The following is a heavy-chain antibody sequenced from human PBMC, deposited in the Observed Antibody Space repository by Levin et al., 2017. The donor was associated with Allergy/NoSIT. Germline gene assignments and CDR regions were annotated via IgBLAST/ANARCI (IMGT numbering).Heavy chain of an antibody. J-gene: IGHJ3*02. CDR3: ARGTYYDILTGYYPPDAFDI. CDR2: MNPNSGNT. D-gene: IGHD3-9*01. CDR1: GYTFTSYD. V-gene: IGHV1-8*01. Sequence: ASVKVSCKASGYTFTSYDINWVRQATGQGLEWMGWMNPNSGNTGYAQKFQGRVTMTRNTSISTAYMELSSLRSEDTAVYYCARGTYYDILTGYYPPDAFDIWGQGTMVTVSS.